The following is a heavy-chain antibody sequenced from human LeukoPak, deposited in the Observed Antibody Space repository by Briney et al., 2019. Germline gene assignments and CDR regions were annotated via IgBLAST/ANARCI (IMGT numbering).Heavy chain of an antibody. J-gene: IGHJ5*02. CDR2: ISSSGSTV. D-gene: IGHD1-26*01. V-gene: IGHV3-11*01. CDR1: GFTFSDYY. CDR3: ARAPKFRLVGVPKGPFDP. Sequence: GGSLRLSCAASGFTFSDYYMSWIRQAPGKGLEWVSYISSSGSTVYYADSVKGRFTISRDNAKNSLYLQMNSLRAEDTAVYYCARAPKFRLVGVPKGPFDPWGQGSLVTVSS.